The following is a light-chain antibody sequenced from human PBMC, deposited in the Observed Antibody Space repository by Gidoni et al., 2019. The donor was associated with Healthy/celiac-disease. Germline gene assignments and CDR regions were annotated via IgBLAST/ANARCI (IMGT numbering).Light chain of an antibody. J-gene: IGKJ1*01. CDR2: GAS. Sequence: MTQSPATLSVSPGERATLSCRASQSVSSNLAWYQQKPGQAPRLLIYGASSRATGIPARFSGSGSGTEFTLTISSLQSEDFAVYYCQQYNNWPPWTFGQGTKVEIK. CDR3: QQYNNWPPWT. CDR1: QSVSSN. V-gene: IGKV3-15*01.